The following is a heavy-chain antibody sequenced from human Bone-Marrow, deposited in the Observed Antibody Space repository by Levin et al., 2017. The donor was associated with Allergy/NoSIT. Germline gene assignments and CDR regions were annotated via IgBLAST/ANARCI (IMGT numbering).Heavy chain of an antibody. CDR3: ARVNCSGGSCYSPNYYYDGMDV. Sequence: SLKISCAASGFTFDDYAMHWVRQAPGKGLEWVSGISWNSGSIGYADSVKGRFTISRDNAKNSLYLQMNSLRAEDTALYYCARVNCSGGSCYSPNYYYDGMDVWGQGTTVTVSS. CDR2: ISWNSGSI. D-gene: IGHD2-15*01. V-gene: IGHV3-9*01. J-gene: IGHJ6*02. CDR1: GFTFDDYA.